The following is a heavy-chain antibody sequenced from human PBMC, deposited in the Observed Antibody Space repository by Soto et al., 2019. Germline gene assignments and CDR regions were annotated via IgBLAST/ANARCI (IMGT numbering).Heavy chain of an antibody. D-gene: IGHD6-13*01. CDR1: GYTFTSYD. Sequence: QVQLVQSGAEVKKPGASVKVSCKASGYTFTSYDINWVRQAPGQGLEWMGWMNPNSGNTGYAQKFQGRVTMTRNTSTSTAYMELSSLRSEDTAVYSCARRGYSSSWYYYYYYGMDVWGQGTTVTVSS. CDR2: MNPNSGNT. V-gene: IGHV1-8*01. J-gene: IGHJ6*02. CDR3: ARRGYSSSWYYYYYYGMDV.